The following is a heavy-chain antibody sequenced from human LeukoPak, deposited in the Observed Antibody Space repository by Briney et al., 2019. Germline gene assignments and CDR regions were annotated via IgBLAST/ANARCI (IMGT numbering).Heavy chain of an antibody. V-gene: IGHV3-48*04. CDR1: GFTFRTYG. CDR3: AKDGVELAAAADY. CDR2: INSNSDTV. D-gene: IGHD6-13*01. Sequence: GGSLRLSCAASGFTFRTYGMNWVRQAPGKGLEWISYINSNSDTVHYSNSVEGRFTISRDNAKNSLYLQMNSLRAEDTAMYYCAKDGVELAAAADYWGQGTLVTVSS. J-gene: IGHJ4*02.